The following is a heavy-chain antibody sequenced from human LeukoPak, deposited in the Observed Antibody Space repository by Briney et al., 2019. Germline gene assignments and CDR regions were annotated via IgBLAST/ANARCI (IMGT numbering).Heavy chain of an antibody. J-gene: IGHJ5*02. V-gene: IGHV4-34*01. CDR3: ARGHNPHYDFWSGYPLYNWFDP. CDR1: GGPFSGYY. D-gene: IGHD3-3*01. CDR2: INHSGST. Sequence: SVTVSLTCAVYGGPFSGYYWNWMRHPPGKEWEWSREINHSGSTNYNPSLKSRVTISVDTSKNQFSLKLSSVTAADTAVYYCARGHNPHYDFWSGYPLYNWFDPWGQGTLVTVSS.